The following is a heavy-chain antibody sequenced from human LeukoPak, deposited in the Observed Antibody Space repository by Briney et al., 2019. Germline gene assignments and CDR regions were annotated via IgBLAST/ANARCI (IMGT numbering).Heavy chain of an antibody. J-gene: IGHJ3*02. CDR1: GGSISSGDYY. CDR3: ARDYLTYYDFWSGAPSWAFDI. Sequence: SETLSLTCTVSGGSISSGDYYWSWIRQPPGKGLEWIGYIYYSGSTSYNPSLKSRVTISVDTSKNQFSLKLSSVTAADTAVYYCARDYLTYYDFWSGAPSWAFDIWGQGTMVTVSS. V-gene: IGHV4-30-4*08. CDR2: IYYSGST. D-gene: IGHD3-3*01.